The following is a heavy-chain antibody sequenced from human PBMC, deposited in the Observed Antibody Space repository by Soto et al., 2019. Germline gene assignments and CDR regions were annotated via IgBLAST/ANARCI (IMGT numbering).Heavy chain of an antibody. D-gene: IGHD4-17*01. CDR3: AKEKTAYGGLAYY. CDR1: GGDFNNYV. Sequence: QVQLVQSGAEVKKPGSSVKVSCKVSGGDFNNYVRTWVRPAPGQGLEGMGGIIPFYGSTNYAQNFQGRIMITADGSTSTAYMELSSLMSDDTAVYYCAKEKTAYGGLAYYWGPGTLGTVSS. V-gene: IGHV1-69*01. J-gene: IGHJ4*02. CDR2: IIPFYGST.